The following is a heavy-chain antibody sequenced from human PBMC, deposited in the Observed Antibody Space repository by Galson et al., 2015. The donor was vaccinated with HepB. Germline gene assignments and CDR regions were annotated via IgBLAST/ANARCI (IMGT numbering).Heavy chain of an antibody. CDR2: ISSNGGST. CDR3: VKGHVTILGG. CDR1: GFTFSSYA. Sequence: SLRLSCAASGFTFSSYAMHWVRQAPGKGLEYVSAISSNGGSTYYADSVKGRFTISRDNSKNTLYLQMSSLRAEDTAVYYCVKGHVTILGGWGQGTLVTVSS. V-gene: IGHV3-64D*06. D-gene: IGHD3-3*01. J-gene: IGHJ4*02.